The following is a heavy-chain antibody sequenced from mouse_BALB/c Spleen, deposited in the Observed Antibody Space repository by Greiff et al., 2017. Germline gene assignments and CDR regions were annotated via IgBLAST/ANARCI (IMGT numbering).Heavy chain of an antibody. D-gene: IGHD2-1*01. CDR2: IWSGGST. J-gene: IGHJ3*01. V-gene: IGHV2-4-1*01. CDR1: GFSLTSYG. CDR3: ASGNHAWFAY. Sequence: VQLKESGPGLVQPSQSLSITCTVSGFSLTSYGVHWVRQSPGKGLEWLGVIWSGGSTDYNAAFISRLSISKDNSKSQVFFKMNSLQADDTAIYYCASGNHAWFAYWGQGTLVTVSA.